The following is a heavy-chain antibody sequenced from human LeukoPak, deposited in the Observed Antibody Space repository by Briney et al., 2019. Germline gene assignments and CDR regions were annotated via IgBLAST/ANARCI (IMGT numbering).Heavy chain of an antibody. J-gene: IGHJ6*02. CDR2: IWYDGTKK. Sequence: GGSLRLSCAASGFTFSDYGMHWVRQAPGKGLEWVAVIWYDGTKKYEADSVKGRFSISRDNSKNTVYLQMDSLRAEDTAVYYCAREISFYYYYGMDVWGQGTTVTVSS. V-gene: IGHV3-33*01. CDR1: GFTFSDYG. CDR3: AREISFYYYYGMDV. D-gene: IGHD2-2*01.